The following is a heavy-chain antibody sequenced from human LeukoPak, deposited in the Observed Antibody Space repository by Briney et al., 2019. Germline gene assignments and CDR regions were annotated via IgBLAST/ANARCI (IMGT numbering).Heavy chain of an antibody. CDR1: GFTFSSYS. V-gene: IGHV3-48*04. CDR2: ISSSSSTI. J-gene: IGHJ4*02. CDR3: ARDRGGRYSAIDY. D-gene: IGHD1-26*01. Sequence: GGSLRLSCAASGFTFSSYSMNWVRQAPGEGLGWVSFISSSSSTIYYADSVKGRFTISRDNAKNSLYLQMNSLRAEDTAVYYCARDRGGRYSAIDYWGGGTLVTVSS.